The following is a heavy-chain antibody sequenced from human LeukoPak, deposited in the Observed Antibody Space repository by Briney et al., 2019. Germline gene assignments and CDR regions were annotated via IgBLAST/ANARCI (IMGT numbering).Heavy chain of an antibody. J-gene: IGHJ4*02. CDR1: GFTFSSYA. CDR3: TRDQDNRGYYD. V-gene: IGHV3-30*04. D-gene: IGHD3-10*01. CDR2: ISYNGNTQ. Sequence: GGSLRLSCAASGFTFSSYAIHWLRQAPGKGLEWVAVISYNGNTQYYADSVKGRFTISRDNSKNTLSLQMNSLRVEDTAVYYCTRDQDNRGYYDWGQGTLVTVSS.